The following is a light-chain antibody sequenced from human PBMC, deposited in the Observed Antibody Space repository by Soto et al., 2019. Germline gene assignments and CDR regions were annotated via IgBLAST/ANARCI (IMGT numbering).Light chain of an antibody. V-gene: IGKV3-20*01. CDR1: QNIGGT. J-gene: IGKJ1*01. CDR3: QQYGSSGT. Sequence: EIVMTQSPATLSVSPGERATLSCRASQNIGGTLAWYQQKPGQAPRLLFYGASNRATGIPDRFSGSGSGTDFTLTISRLEPEDFAVYYCQQYGSSGTFGQGTKVEIK. CDR2: GAS.